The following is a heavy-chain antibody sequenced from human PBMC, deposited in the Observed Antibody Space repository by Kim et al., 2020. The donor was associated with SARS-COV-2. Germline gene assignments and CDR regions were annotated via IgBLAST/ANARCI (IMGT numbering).Heavy chain of an antibody. D-gene: IGHD1-1*01. Sequence: SETLSLTCTVSGGSISSSSYYWGWIRQPPGKGLEWIGSIYYSGSTYYNPSLKSRVTISVDTSKNQFSLKLSSVTAADTAVYYCARQRGSYTWTSNWYFDLWGRGTLVTVSS. CDR3: ARQRGSYTWTSNWYFDL. V-gene: IGHV4-39*01. CDR2: IYYSGST. J-gene: IGHJ2*01. CDR1: GGSISSSSYY.